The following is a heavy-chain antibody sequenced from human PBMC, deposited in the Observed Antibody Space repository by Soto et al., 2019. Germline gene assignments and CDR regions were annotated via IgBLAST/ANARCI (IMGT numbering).Heavy chain of an antibody. V-gene: IGHV3-23*01. CDR2: IDQSGGDT. D-gene: IGHD2-2*01. CDR1: GFTFTNYL. CDR3: AKDTYSSSWYF. J-gene: IGHJ4*02. Sequence: VGSLRLSCAASGFTFTNYLMTWFRQAPGKGLEWVSSIDQSGGDTYYADSVKGRFTISRDNSKNTLYLQMNGLRAEDTALYYFAKDTYSSSWYFWGQGTLVIVSS.